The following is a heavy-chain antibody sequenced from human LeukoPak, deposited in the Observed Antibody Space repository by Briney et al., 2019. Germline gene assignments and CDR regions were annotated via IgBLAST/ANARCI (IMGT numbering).Heavy chain of an antibody. J-gene: IGHJ4*02. D-gene: IGHD1-1*01. V-gene: IGHV3-48*02. Sequence: GGSLRLSCAASGFTFSTYSMNWVRQAPGEGLEWVSYISSSSSTIYYADSVKGRFTISRDNAKNSLYLQMNSLRDEDTAVYYCARGSWTLPYFFGYWGQGTLVTVSS. CDR2: ISSSSSTI. CDR1: GFTFSTYS. CDR3: ARGSWTLPYFFGY.